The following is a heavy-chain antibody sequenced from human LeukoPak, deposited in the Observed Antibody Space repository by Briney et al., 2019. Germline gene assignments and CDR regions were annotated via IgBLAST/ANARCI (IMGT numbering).Heavy chain of an antibody. D-gene: IGHD6-13*01. CDR2: IYTSGST. CDR3: ARETSSSWCNWFDP. V-gene: IGHV4-4*07. CDR1: GGSISSYY. J-gene: IGHJ5*02. Sequence: PSETLSLTCTVSGGSISSYYWSWIRQPAGKGLEWIGRIYTSGSTNYNPSLKSRVTMSVDTSKNQFSLKLSSVTAADTAVYYCARETSSSWCNWFDPWGQGTLVTVSS.